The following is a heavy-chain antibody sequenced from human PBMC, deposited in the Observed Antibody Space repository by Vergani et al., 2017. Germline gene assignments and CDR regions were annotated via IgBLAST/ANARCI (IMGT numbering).Heavy chain of an antibody. J-gene: IGHJ6*03. Sequence: EVQLVQSGGGLVQPGGSLRLSCAASGFTFSSYEMNWVRQAPGKGLEWVSYISSSGSTIYYADSMKGRFIISRDNAKNSLYLQMNSLRAADTAVYYCAGLANWGWGHYYYYYMDVWGKGTTVTVSS. CDR3: AGLANWGWGHYYYYYMDV. CDR2: ISSSGSTI. CDR1: GFTFSSYE. V-gene: IGHV3-48*03. D-gene: IGHD7-27*01.